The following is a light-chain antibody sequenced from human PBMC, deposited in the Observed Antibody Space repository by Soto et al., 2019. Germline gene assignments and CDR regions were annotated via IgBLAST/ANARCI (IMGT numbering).Light chain of an antibody. V-gene: IGKV1-33*01. CDR1: QDISNY. CDR2: DAS. Sequence: DIQMTQSPSSLSASVGDRVTITCQASQDISNYFNWYQQKPGKAPKLLIYDASNLETGVPSRFSGSVSGTDFTFTISSLQPEDIATYYCQQYDNLPLTFGGGTKVEIK. CDR3: QQYDNLPLT. J-gene: IGKJ4*01.